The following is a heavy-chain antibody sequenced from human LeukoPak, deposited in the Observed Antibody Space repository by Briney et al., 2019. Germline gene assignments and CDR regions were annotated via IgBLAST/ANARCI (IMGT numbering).Heavy chain of an antibody. J-gene: IGHJ4*02. CDR3: ARDGAAAGGFDY. V-gene: IGHV3-30-3*01. CDR1: GFTFSSYA. D-gene: IGHD6-13*01. CDR2: ISYDGSNK. Sequence: GGSLRLSCAASGFTFSSYAMHWVRQAPGKGLEWVAVISYDGSNKCYADSVKGRFTISRDNAKNTLYLQMNSLRAEDTAVYYCARDGAAAGGFDYWGQGTLVTVSS.